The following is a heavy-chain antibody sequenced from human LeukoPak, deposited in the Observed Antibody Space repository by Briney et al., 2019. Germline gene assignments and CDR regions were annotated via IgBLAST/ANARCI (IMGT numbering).Heavy chain of an antibody. CDR1: GFTFSSYA. CDR2: ISGSGGST. J-gene: IGHJ4*02. V-gene: IGHV3-23*01. D-gene: IGHD2-8*01. CDR3: AKGPRYCTNGVCYSPTYYFDY. Sequence: GGSLRLSCAASGFTFSSYAMSWVRQAPGKGLEWVSAISGSGGSTYYADSVKGWFTISRDNSKNTLYLQMNSLRAEDTAVYYCAKGPRYCTNGVCYSPTYYFDYWGQGTLVTVSS.